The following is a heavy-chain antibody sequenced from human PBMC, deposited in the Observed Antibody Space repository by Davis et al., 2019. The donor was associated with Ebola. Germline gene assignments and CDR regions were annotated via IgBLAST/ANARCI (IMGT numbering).Heavy chain of an antibody. D-gene: IGHD2-21*02. V-gene: IGHV1-69*08. Sequence: AASVKVSCKASGGTFSSYTITWVRQAPGQGLEWMGRIIPILGTTDYAQKFQGRVTITADKSTGTAYMDLSSLRSEDTAVYYCARVAGTAIRAYYFDYWGQGTLVTVSS. CDR2: IIPILGTT. CDR3: ARVAGTAIRAYYFDY. J-gene: IGHJ4*02. CDR1: GGTFSSYT.